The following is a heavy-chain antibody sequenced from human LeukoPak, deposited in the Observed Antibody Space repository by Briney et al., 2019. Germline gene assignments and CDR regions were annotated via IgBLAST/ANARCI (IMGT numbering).Heavy chain of an antibody. CDR3: ILVGVTKQPPDY. D-gene: IGHD1-26*01. V-gene: IGHV3-74*01. CDR2: INTDGSST. CDR1: GFTFSSYW. J-gene: IGHJ4*02. Sequence: GGSLRLSCAASGFTFSSYWMHWVRQAPGKGLVWVSRINTDGSSTSYADSVKGRFTISRDNAKNTLYLQMNSLRAEDTAVYYCILVGVTKQPPDYWGQGTLVTVSS.